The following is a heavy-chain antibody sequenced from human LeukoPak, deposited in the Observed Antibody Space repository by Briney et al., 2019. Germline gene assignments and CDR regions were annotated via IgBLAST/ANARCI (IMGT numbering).Heavy chain of an antibody. J-gene: IGHJ4*02. CDR2: IYYSGST. V-gene: IGHV4-61*01. CDR3: ARVNPYYDILTGYSYYFDY. CDR1: GGSISSSSYY. D-gene: IGHD3-9*01. Sequence: SETLSLTCTVSGGSISSSSYYWSWIRQPPGKGLEWIGYIYYSGSTNYNPSLKSRVTISVDTSKNQFSLKLSSVTAADTAVYYCARVNPYYDILTGYSYYFDYWGQGTLVTVSS.